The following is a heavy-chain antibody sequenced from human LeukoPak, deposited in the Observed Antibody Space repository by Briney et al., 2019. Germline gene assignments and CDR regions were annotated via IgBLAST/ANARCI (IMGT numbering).Heavy chain of an antibody. V-gene: IGHV3-23*01. D-gene: IGHD3-22*01. CDR1: GFTFNTYG. J-gene: IGHJ4*02. Sequence: GGSLRLSCAASGFTFNTYGMNWVRQAPGKGLEWVSGTCGSGAATYYADSVKGRFTISRDNSKNILYLQMNSLRAEDTAIYCCARDLRICPRKYDSSSHPFDYWGQGTLVTVSS. CDR2: TCGSGAAT. CDR3: ARDLRICPRKYDSSSHPFDY.